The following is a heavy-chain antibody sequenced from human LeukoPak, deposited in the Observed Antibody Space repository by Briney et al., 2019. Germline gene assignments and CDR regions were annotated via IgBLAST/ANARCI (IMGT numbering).Heavy chain of an antibody. V-gene: IGHV4-4*07. CDR3: ARDRLQYPYYYYYGMDV. D-gene: IGHD4-4*01. J-gene: IGHJ6*02. CDR2: IYTSGST. CDR1: GGSISSYY. Sequence: SETLSLTCTVSGGSISSYYWSWIRQPAGKGLEWIGRIYTSGSTNYNPSLKSRVTMSVDTSKNQFSLKLSSVTAADTAVYYCARDRLQYPYYYYYGMDVWGQGATVTVSS.